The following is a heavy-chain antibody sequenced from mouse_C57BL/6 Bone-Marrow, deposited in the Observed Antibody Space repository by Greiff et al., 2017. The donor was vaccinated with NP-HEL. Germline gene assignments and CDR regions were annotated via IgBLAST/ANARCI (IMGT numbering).Heavy chain of an antibody. D-gene: IGHD1-1*01. CDR1: GYTFTSYW. V-gene: IGHV1-55*01. CDR2: IYPGSGST. Sequence: QVQLQQPGAELVKPGASVKMSCKASGYTFTSYWITWVKQRPGQGLEWIGDIYPGSGSTNYNEKFKSKATLTVDTSSSTAYMQLSSLTSEDSAVYYCARQYYGSSPLYAMDYWGQGTSVTVSS. J-gene: IGHJ4*01. CDR3: ARQYYGSSPLYAMDY.